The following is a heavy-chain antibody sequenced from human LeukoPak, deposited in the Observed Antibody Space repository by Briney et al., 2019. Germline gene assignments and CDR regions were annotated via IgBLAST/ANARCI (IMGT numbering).Heavy chain of an antibody. J-gene: IGHJ4*02. CDR2: IKLDGSEK. V-gene: IGHV3-7*03. CDR3: ARDQYDTWSRRGNFDS. Sequence: PGGSLRLSCEASGITFSNYGMHWVRQAPGKGLEWVANIKLDGSEKNYVDSVKGRFTISRDNTKNSLYLQMNSLRVEDTAVFYCARDQYDTWSRRGNFDSWGQGTLVIVSS. CDR1: GITFSNYG. D-gene: IGHD3-3*01.